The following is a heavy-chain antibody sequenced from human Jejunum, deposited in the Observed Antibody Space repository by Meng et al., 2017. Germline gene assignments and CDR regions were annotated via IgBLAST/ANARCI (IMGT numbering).Heavy chain of an antibody. Sequence: QGRRHGAGPGLVEPAGALSLTCTVSGGSVRSGNYYWSWIRQPPGKGLEWMGYIYYSGSTNYNPSLKSRVTISVDTSKNQFSLKLSSVTAADTAVYYCARGGFFEAAAANLIDSWGQGTLVTVSS. V-gene: IGHV4-61*01. CDR2: IYYSGST. D-gene: IGHD6-13*01. CDR1: GGSVRSGNYY. J-gene: IGHJ4*02. CDR3: ARGGFFEAAAANLIDS.